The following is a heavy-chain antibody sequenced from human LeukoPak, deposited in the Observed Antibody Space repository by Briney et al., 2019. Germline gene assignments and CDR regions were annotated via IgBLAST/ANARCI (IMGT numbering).Heavy chain of an antibody. Sequence: PGGSLRLSCAASGFTFSMYAMHWVRRAPGKGLEYVSAISSDGGSTCYANSVKGRFTISRDNSKNTLYLQMGSLRAEDMAVYYCVNYGMDVWGQGTTVTVSS. CDR3: VNYGMDV. J-gene: IGHJ6*02. V-gene: IGHV3-64*01. CDR2: ISSDGGST. CDR1: GFTFSMYA.